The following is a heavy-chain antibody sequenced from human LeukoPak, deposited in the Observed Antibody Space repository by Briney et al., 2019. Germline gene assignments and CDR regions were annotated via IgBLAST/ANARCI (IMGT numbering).Heavy chain of an antibody. CDR1: GYSISSGYY. Sequence: SETLSLTCSVSGYSISSGYYWGWIRQPPGKGLEWIGYIDHTGITNYNPSLNSRVTISRDTSKNHFSLELSSATAADTAVYYCAKEGTVRWFDPWGQGTLVTVSS. V-gene: IGHV4-38-2*02. CDR2: IDHTGIT. J-gene: IGHJ5*02. CDR3: AKEGTVRWFDP. D-gene: IGHD1-14*01.